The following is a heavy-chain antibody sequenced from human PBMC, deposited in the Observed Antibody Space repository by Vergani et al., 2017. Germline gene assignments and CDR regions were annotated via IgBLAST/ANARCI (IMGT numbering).Heavy chain of an antibody. J-gene: IGHJ4*02. CDR1: EYTFSNYY. CDR2: INPSGGHT. V-gene: IGHV1-46*03. D-gene: IGHD3-9*01. Sequence: QVQVVQPGAEVKKSGASVKVSCKTSEYTFSNYYMPWVRKAPGQGLEWMGIINPSGGHTNNAQKFQGRVTMTRDTSTSTVYMELSGLRSEDTAIYYCARGDYGILTGYRYWGQGTLVTVSA. CDR3: ARGDYGILTGYRY.